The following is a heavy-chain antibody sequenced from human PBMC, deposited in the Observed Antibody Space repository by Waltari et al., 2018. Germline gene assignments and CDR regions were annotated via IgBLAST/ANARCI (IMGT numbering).Heavy chain of an antibody. Sequence: EVQLVESGGGLVKPGGSLRLSCATSGFTFSYAWNSLFRPAPGKGLEWVGRVKSKSDGGTRDYSAPVKGRFTISRDDSENTLYLQMNSLKTEDTAVYYCTTLFGDFWSGYFFDFWGQGTLVTVSS. J-gene: IGHJ4*02. D-gene: IGHD3-3*01. CDR1: GFTFSYAW. CDR2: VKSKSDGGTR. CDR3: TTLFGDFWSGYFFDF. V-gene: IGHV3-15*01.